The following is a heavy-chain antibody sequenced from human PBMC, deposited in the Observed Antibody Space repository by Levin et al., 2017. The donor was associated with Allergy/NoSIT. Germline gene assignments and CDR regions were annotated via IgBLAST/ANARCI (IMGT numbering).Heavy chain of an antibody. J-gene: IGHJ5*02. CDR1: GGSIISSTYY. Sequence: SETLSLTCTVSGGSIISSTYYWGWIRQPPGKGLEWIGSIYYSGSTYYNPSLKSRVTISVDTSKNQFSQFSLKLSRGTAADTAVYYCARNQIGLAVAGSNWFDPWGQGTLVTVSS. D-gene: IGHD6-19*01. CDR2: IYYSGST. CDR3: ARNQIGLAVAGSNWFDP. V-gene: IGHV4-39*01.